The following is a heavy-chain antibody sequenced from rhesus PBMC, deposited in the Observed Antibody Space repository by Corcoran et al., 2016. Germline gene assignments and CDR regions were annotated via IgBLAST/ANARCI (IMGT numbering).Heavy chain of an antibody. V-gene: IGHV3S5*01. D-gene: IGHD6S26*01. CDR3: AKAAYTSGWSFDY. Sequence: EVQLVESGGGLVQPGGSLRLSCAASGFTFSNYGMSWVRQSPGKGLEWVSYISYAGEDTNYAESVKGRFTISRDNSKNTRSLQMNSLRPEDTAVYFCAKAAYTSGWSFDYWGQGVLVTVSS. J-gene: IGHJ4*01. CDR2: ISYAGEDT. CDR1: GFTFSNYG.